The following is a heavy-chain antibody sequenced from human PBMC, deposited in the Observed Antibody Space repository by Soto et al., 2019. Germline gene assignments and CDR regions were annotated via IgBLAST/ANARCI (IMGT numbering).Heavy chain of an antibody. J-gene: IGHJ4*02. D-gene: IGHD3-10*01. Sequence: GSLRRSCAASGFTFSSYAMSWVRQAPGKGLEWVSAISGSGGSTYYADSVKGRFTISRDNSKNTLYLQMNSLRAEDTAVYCCAKAAMVRGVIGEFDYWGQGTLVTVSS. CDR1: GFTFSSYA. CDR2: ISGSGGST. CDR3: AKAAMVRGVIGEFDY. V-gene: IGHV3-23*01.